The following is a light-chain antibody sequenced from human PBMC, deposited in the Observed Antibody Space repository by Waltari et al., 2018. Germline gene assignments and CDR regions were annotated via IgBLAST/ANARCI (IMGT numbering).Light chain of an antibody. V-gene: IGKV3-11*01. CDR3: QVYGNSDYT. CDR2: DAS. Sequence: EIVLTQSPATLSLSPGERATRSCRASQSASKYVAWYQKRHGQAPRLLIYDASNRATGVPDRFDAFGSGTDFTLTISRLEPEDFAVYFCQVYGNSDYTFGQGTKVEIK. J-gene: IGKJ2*01. CDR1: QSASKY.